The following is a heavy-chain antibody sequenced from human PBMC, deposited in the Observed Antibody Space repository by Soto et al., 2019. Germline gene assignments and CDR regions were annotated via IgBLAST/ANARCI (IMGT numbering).Heavy chain of an antibody. D-gene: IGHD3-3*01. Sequence: EVQLVESGGGLVKPGGSLRLSCAASGFTFSNAWMSWVRQAPGKGLEWVGRIKSKTDGGTTDYAAPVKGRFTISRDDSKNTLYLQMNSLKTEDTAVYYCTTTYDFWSAYADDAFDIWGQGTMVTVSS. V-gene: IGHV3-15*01. J-gene: IGHJ3*02. CDR2: IKSKTDGGTT. CDR3: TTTYDFWSAYADDAFDI. CDR1: GFTFSNAW.